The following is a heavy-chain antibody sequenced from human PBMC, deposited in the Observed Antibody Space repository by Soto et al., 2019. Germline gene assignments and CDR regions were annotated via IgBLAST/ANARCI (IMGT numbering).Heavy chain of an antibody. Sequence: EVQLVESGGGLVKPGGSLRLSCAASGFTFSSYSMNWVGQAPGKGLEWVSSISSSSSYIYYADSVKGRFTISRDNAKNSLYLQMNSLRAEDTAVYYCARGTGYCSSTSCRPGDNWFDPWGQGTLVTVSS. CDR2: ISSSSSYI. CDR1: GFTFSSYS. D-gene: IGHD2-2*01. CDR3: ARGTGYCSSTSCRPGDNWFDP. V-gene: IGHV3-21*01. J-gene: IGHJ5*02.